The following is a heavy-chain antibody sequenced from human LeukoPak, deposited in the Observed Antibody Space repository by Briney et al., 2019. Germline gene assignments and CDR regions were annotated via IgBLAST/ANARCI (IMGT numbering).Heavy chain of an antibody. D-gene: IGHD4-23*01. Sequence: GGSLRLSCAASGFTFSSYGMHWVRQAPGKGLEWVAFIRYDGSNKYYADSVKGRFTISRDNSKNTLFLQMNSLRPEDTAVYYCASPEDGGNSYSFVYWGQGTLVTVSS. V-gene: IGHV3-30*02. CDR1: GFTFSSYG. CDR2: IRYDGSNK. CDR3: ASPEDGGNSYSFVY. J-gene: IGHJ4*02.